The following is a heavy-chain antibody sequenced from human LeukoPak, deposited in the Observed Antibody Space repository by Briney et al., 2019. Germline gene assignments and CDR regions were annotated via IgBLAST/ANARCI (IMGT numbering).Heavy chain of an antibody. Sequence: PSETLSLTCAVYGGSFSGYYWSWIRQPPGKGLEWIGEINHSGSTNYNPSLKSRVTISVDTSKNQFSLKLSSVTAADTAVYYCARSRAPLRYFDWSPFDPWGQGTLVTVSS. CDR2: INHSGST. J-gene: IGHJ5*02. CDR1: GGSFSGYY. V-gene: IGHV4-34*01. D-gene: IGHD3-9*01. CDR3: ARSRAPLRYFDWSPFDP.